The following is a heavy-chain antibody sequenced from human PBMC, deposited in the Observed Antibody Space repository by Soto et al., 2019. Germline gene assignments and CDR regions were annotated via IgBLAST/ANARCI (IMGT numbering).Heavy chain of an antibody. Sequence: QLQLQESGPGLVKPSETLPLTCSVSGGSISSSSYNWGWIRQPPGKGLGWIGSFHYGGSPYYHPSLMSRVTISVDTSKNPFSLTLTSATAADTAVDYWAGVPLRRTRDDVDYWGQGTLVAVSS. V-gene: IGHV4-39*01. D-gene: IGHD4-17*01. CDR2: FHYGGSP. J-gene: IGHJ4*02. CDR3: AGVPLRRTRDDVDY. CDR1: GGSISSSSYN.